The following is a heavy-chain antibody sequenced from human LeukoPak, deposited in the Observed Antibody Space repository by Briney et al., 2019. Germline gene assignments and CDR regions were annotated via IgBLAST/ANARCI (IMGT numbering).Heavy chain of an antibody. J-gene: IGHJ4*02. CDR1: GYTFTGYY. D-gene: IGHD1-26*01. V-gene: IGHV1-2*02. CDR3: AREEGSYPESLDY. CDR2: INPNSGDT. Sequence: ALVTVSCKASGYTFTGYYIHWVRQAPGQGLEWMGWINPNSGDTNYAQKFQGRVTMTRDTSISTAYMELNRLTSDDTAVYYCAREEGSYPESLDYWGQGTLVTVSS.